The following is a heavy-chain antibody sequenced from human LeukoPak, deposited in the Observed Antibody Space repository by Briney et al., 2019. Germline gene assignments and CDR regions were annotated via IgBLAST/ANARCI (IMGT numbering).Heavy chain of an antibody. D-gene: IGHD1-20*01. CDR1: GGSSSGYY. V-gene: IGHV4-34*01. CDR3: ARGRNWNPGALMDV. Sequence: SETLSLTCAVYGGSSSGYYWSWIRQPPGKGLEWIGEINHSGSTNYNPSLKSRVTISVDTSKNQFSLKLSSVTAADTAVYYCARGRNWNPGALMDVWGQGTTVTVSS. J-gene: IGHJ6*02. CDR2: INHSGST.